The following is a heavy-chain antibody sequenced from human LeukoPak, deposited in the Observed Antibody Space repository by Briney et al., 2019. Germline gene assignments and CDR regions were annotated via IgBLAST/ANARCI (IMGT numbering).Heavy chain of an antibody. CDR3: VCASKLSSSGWYFDY. V-gene: IGHV4-34*01. D-gene: IGHD6-19*01. Sequence: SETLSLTCAVYGGSFSGYYWSWIRQPPGKGLEWIGEINHSGSINYNPSLKSRVTISVDTSKNQFSLKLSSVTAADTAVYYCVCASKLSSSGWYFDYWGQGTLVTVSS. CDR2: INHSGSI. J-gene: IGHJ4*02. CDR1: GGSFSGYY.